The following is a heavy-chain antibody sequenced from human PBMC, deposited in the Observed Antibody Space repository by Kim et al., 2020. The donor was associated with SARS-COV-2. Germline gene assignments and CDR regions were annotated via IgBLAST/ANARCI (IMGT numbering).Heavy chain of an antibody. V-gene: IGHV4-34*01. D-gene: IGHD6-13*01. J-gene: IGHJ4*02. Sequence: PSHTSRVTISVDTSKNQFSLKLSSVTAADTAVYYCARGTYSSSLPHYFDYWGQGTLVTVSS. CDR3: ARGTYSSSLPHYFDY.